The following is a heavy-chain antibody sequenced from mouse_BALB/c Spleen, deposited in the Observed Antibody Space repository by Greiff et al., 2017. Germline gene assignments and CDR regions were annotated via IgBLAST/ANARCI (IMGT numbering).Heavy chain of an antibody. CDR1: GFTFSNYW. CDR3: TRRVSYGSSHYAMDY. D-gene: IGHD1-1*01. Sequence: EVKLVESGGGLVQPGGSMKLSCVASGFTFSNYWMNWVRQSPEKGLEWVAEIRLKSNNYATHYAESVKGRFTISRDDSKSSVYPQMNNVRAEDTGIYYCTRRVSYGSSHYAMDYWGQGTSVTVSS. J-gene: IGHJ4*01. V-gene: IGHV6-6*02. CDR2: IRLKSNNYAT.